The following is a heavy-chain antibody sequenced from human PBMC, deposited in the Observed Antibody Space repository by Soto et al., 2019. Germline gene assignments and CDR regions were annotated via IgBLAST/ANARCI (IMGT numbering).Heavy chain of an antibody. V-gene: IGHV4-59*08. D-gene: IGHD5-12*01. CDR2: IYYSGST. CDR1: GASFSSSY. CDR3: ARQGELRGYSGYDLGSYMDV. J-gene: IGHJ6*03. Sequence: PETLSFTCTVSGASFSSSYWTWFRRPPGKELKWIGYIYYSGSTNYNPSLKSRVTISVDTSKNQFSLKLSSVTAADTAVYYCARQGELRGYSGYDLGSYMDVWGKGTTVTVSS.